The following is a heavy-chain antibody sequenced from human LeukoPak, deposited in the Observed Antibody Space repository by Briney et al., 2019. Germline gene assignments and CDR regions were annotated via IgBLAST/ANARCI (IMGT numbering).Heavy chain of an antibody. J-gene: IGHJ4*02. CDR2: IHPNSGGT. V-gene: IGHV1-2*06. CDR3: ARDGGGITFGGVIVRPDY. D-gene: IGHD3-16*02. Sequence: ASVKVSCKASGYTFTGYYMHWVRQAPGQGLEWMGRIHPNSGGTNYAQKFQGRVTMTRDTSIRTAYMELSRLRSDDTAVYYCARDGGGITFGGVIVRPDYWGQGTLVTVSS. CDR1: GYTFTGYY.